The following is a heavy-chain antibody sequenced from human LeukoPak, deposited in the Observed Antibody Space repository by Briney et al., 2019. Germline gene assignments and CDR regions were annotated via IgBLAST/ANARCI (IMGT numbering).Heavy chain of an antibody. V-gene: IGHV1-18*01. Sequence: ASVKVSCKASGYTFTSYGISWVRQAPGQGLEWMGWISAYNGNTNYAQKLQGRVTMTTDTSTSTAYMELRSLRSDDTAVYYCARDHLPLYCGGASYYDNNWFDPWGQGTLVTVSS. CDR2: ISAYNGNT. J-gene: IGHJ5*02. D-gene: IGHD2-21*02. CDR1: GYTFTSYG. CDR3: ARDHLPLYCGGASYYDNNWFDP.